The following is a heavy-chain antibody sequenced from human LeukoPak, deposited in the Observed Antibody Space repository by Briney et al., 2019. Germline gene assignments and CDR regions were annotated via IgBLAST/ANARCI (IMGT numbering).Heavy chain of an antibody. J-gene: IGHJ6*02. CDR2: VYYSGST. Sequence: SETLSLTCTVSGGSVSSSSYYWNWIRQSPGTGLEWIGYVYYSGSTNYNPSLKSRVTISVDTSKNQFSLKLSSVTAADTAVYYCARGRRYSSSSGGYYYYGMDVWGQGTTVTVSS. CDR3: ARGRRYSSSSGGYYYYGMDV. D-gene: IGHD6-6*01. CDR1: GGSVSSSSYY. V-gene: IGHV4-61*01.